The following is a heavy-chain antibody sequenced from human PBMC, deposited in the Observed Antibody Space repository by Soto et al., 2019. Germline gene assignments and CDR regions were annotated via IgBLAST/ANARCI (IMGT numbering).Heavy chain of an antibody. CDR1: GFTFSSYA. V-gene: IGHV3-23*01. Sequence: PGGSLRLSCAASGFTFSSYAMSWVRQAPGKGLEWVSAISGSGGSTYYADSVKGRFTISRDNSKNTLYLQMNSLRAEYTAVYYCAKGSPIAVAGTSASSWGQGTLVTVSS. CDR2: ISGSGGST. D-gene: IGHD6-19*01. J-gene: IGHJ5*02. CDR3: AKGSPIAVAGTSASS.